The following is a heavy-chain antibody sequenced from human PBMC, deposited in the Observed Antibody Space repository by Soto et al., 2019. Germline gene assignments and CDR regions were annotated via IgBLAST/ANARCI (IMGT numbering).Heavy chain of an antibody. CDR3: AMDGGCRDGYTVGWNWVDP. J-gene: IGHJ5*02. V-gene: IGHV3-33*01. D-gene: IGHD5-12*01. CDR1: GFTFSSYG. Sequence: QVQLVESGGGVVQPGRSMRLSCAASGFTFSSYGMHWVRQAPGKGLEWVAVIWYDGSNKYYADSVKGRFTISRDNSKNPLYRQMNRLSAEETAVYYCAMDGGCRDGYTVGWNWVDPWGQGTLVTVSS. CDR2: IWYDGSNK.